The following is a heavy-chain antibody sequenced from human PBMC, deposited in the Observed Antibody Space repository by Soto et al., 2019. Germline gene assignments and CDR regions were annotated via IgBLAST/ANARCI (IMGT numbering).Heavy chain of an antibody. D-gene: IGHD3-10*01. CDR2: IKRLGFLGAT. CDR3: VRVRGFYGFSTCPSPFSYGMDV. V-gene: IGHV3-49*04. CDR1: GFRFGDYT. J-gene: IGHJ6*02. Sequence: PGGSLTLSCTTSGFRFGDYTMTWVRQSPGKGLEWVGLIKRLGFLGATSHAASLQGRFTISREDSKSTVHLQMNSLQTEDTAVYYCVRVRGFYGFSTCPSPFSYGMDVWGQGTTVTVSS.